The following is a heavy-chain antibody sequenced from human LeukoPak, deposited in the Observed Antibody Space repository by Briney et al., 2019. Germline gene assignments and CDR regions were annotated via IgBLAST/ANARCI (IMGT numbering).Heavy chain of an antibody. J-gene: IGHJ5*02. CDR2: ISWNGGSK. Sequence: GGSLRLSCAASGFTFDDYAMHWVRQTAGKGLEWVSGISWNGGSKGYADSAKGRFTISRDNAKNTLYLQMNSLRAEDTAVYYCVRGVGGDSRFDPWGQGTRVTVFS. D-gene: IGHD1-26*01. CDR1: GFTFDDYA. CDR3: VRGVGGDSRFDP. V-gene: IGHV3-9*01.